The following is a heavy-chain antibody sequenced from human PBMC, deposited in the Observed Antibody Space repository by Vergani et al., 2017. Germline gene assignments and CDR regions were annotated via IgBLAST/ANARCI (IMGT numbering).Heavy chain of an antibody. CDR2: IRYDGSNK. CDR1: GFTFSSYG. D-gene: IGHD2-2*01. Sequence: VQLVESGGGVVQPGGSLRLSCAASGFTFSSYGMHWVRQAPGKGLEWVAFIRYDGSNKYYADSVKGRFTISRDNSKNTLYLQMNSLRAEDTAVYYCAREELSDIVVVPAAILDYWGQGTLVTVSS. CDR3: AREELSDIVVVPAAILDY. V-gene: IGHV3-30*02. J-gene: IGHJ4*02.